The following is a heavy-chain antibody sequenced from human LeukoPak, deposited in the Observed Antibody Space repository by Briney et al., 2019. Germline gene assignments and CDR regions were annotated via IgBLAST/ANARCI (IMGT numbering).Heavy chain of an antibody. Sequence: GGSLRLSCTASGCTFSSSEMNWIRQAPGKGLEWVSYITCSGGTTYYADSVKGRFTISRDNARNSLYLQMNSLRAEDTAVYYCARGRGLASWGQGTLVTVSS. D-gene: IGHD3/OR15-3a*01. CDR3: ARGRGLAS. CDR2: ITCSGGTT. V-gene: IGHV3-48*03. CDR1: GCTFSSSE. J-gene: IGHJ4*02.